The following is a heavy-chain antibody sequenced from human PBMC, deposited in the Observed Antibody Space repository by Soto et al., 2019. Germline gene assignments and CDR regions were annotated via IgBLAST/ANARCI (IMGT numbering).Heavy chain of an antibody. CDR2: IYYSGST. CDR3: ARVRRLHEWPLVALTPRAPYYYYGMDV. V-gene: IGHV4-31*03. J-gene: IGHJ6*02. D-gene: IGHD3-3*01. Sequence: SETLSLTCTVSGGSISSGGYYWSWIRQHPGKGLEWIGYIYYSGSTYYNPSLKSRVTISVDTSKNQFSLKLSSVTAADTAVYYCARVRRLHEWPLVALTPRAPYYYYGMDVWGQGTTVTVSS. CDR1: GGSISSGGYY.